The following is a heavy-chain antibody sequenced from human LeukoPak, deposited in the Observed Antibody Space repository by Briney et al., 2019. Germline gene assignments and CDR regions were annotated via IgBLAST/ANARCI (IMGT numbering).Heavy chain of an antibody. CDR2: ITSRRTSI. J-gene: IGHJ4*02. CDR3: ARVSGYYRDY. V-gene: IGHV3-21*01. CDR1: GFSFSTYT. Sequence: GGSLRLSCAASGFSFSTYTMNWVRQARGKGLEWVSSITSRRTSIFYADSVKGQFTISRDDAKNSLYLQMNSLRAEDTALYYCARVSGYYRDYWGQGTLVTVSS. D-gene: IGHD2/OR15-2a*01.